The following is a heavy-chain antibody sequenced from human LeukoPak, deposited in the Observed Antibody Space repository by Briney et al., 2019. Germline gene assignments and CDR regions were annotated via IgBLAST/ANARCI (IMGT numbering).Heavy chain of an antibody. J-gene: IGHJ3*02. Sequence: PSETLSLTCVVSGGSISSGGYSWSWIRQPPGKGLEWIGYIYHSGSTYYNPSLKSRVTISVDRSKNQFSLQLNSVTPEDTAVYYCARASSSRAFDIWGQGTMVTVSS. CDR1: GGSISSGGYS. V-gene: IGHV4-30-2*01. D-gene: IGHD6-6*01. CDR2: IYHSGST. CDR3: ARASSSRAFDI.